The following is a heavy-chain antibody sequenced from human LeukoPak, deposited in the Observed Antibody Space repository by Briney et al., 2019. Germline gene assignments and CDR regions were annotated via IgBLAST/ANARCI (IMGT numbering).Heavy chain of an antibody. CDR1: GGSFSGYY. J-gene: IGHJ4*02. D-gene: IGHD3-22*01. CDR2: INHSGST. CDR3: ARGSSLWYYYDSSGYSPFDY. V-gene: IGHV4-34*01. Sequence: SETLSLTCAVYGGSFSGYYWSWIRQPPGKGLEWIGEINHSGSTNYNPSLKSRVTISVDTSKNQFSLKLSSVTAADTAVYYCARGSSLWYYYDSSGYSPFDYWGQGTLVTVSS.